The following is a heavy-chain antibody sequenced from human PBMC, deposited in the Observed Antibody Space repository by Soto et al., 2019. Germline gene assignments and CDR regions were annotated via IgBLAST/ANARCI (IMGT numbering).Heavy chain of an antibody. Sequence: ASVKVSCKASGYTFTSYDINWVRQATGQGLEWMGWMNPNSGNTGYAQKFQGRVTMTRNTSISTAYMELSSLRSEDTAVYYCARALSRPTVTTLPWEYYYYSREVWGKGTTVT. CDR1: GYTFTSYD. D-gene: IGHD4-17*01. CDR3: ARALSRPTVTTLPWEYYYYSREV. V-gene: IGHV1-8*01. J-gene: IGHJ6*03. CDR2: MNPNSGNT.